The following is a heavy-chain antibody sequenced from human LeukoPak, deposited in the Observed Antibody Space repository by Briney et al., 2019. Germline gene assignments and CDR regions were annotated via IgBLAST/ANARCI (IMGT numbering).Heavy chain of an antibody. D-gene: IGHD5-18*01. V-gene: IGHV4-4*07. J-gene: IGHJ3*02. CDR2: IYTSGST. CDR1: GGSISSYY. CDR3: ARRVGHSYGVTGAGAFDM. Sequence: SGTLSLTCTVSGGSISSYYWSWIRQPAGKGLEWIRLIYTSGSTNYNPSLKSRVTMSVDTSKNQFSLKLSSVTAAETAVYYCARRVGHSYGVTGAGAFDMWGQGTMVTVSS.